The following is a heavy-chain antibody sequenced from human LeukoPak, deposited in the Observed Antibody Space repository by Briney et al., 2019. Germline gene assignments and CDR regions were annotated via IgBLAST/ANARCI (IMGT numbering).Heavy chain of an antibody. CDR2: ISTSSSTR. CDR3: ARAGSCDS. V-gene: IGHV3-48*02. J-gene: IGHJ5*01. D-gene: IGHD3-10*01. CDR1: GFTFSSYS. Sequence: GGSLRLSCAASGFTFSSYSMNWVRQAPGKGLEWVSYISTSSSTRYYADSVKGRFTVSRDNAKNSLYLQMSSLRDDDTALYYCARAGSCDSWGQGTLVTVSS.